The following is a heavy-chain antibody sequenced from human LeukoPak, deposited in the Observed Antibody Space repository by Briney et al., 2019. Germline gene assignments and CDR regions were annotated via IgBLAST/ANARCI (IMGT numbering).Heavy chain of an antibody. CDR3: ARVGSSSSWWFDP. J-gene: IGHJ5*02. V-gene: IGHV4-4*07. Sequence: SETLSLTCTVSGGSISSYYWSWIRQPAGKGLEWIGRIYTSGSTNHHPSLKSRVTMSVDTTPTQYSLELSSVTAADTAVYYCARVGSSSSWWFDPWGQGTLVTVSS. CDR1: GGSISSYY. CDR2: IYTSGST. D-gene: IGHD6-6*01.